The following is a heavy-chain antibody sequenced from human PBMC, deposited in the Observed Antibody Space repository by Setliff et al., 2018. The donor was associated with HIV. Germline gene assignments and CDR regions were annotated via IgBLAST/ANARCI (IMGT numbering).Heavy chain of an antibody. J-gene: IGHJ6*03. D-gene: IGHD3-3*01. Sequence: ASETLSLTCAVSGYSISSGYYWGWIRQPPGKGLEWIGTIYHSGSTYYNPSLKSRVTISVDTSKNQFSLKLSSVTATDTAVYYCARGLSIFGVATPGFYSFMDVWGKGTTVTVSS. CDR2: IYHSGST. CDR1: GYSISSGYY. V-gene: IGHV4-38-2*01. CDR3: ARGLSIFGVATPGFYSFMDV.